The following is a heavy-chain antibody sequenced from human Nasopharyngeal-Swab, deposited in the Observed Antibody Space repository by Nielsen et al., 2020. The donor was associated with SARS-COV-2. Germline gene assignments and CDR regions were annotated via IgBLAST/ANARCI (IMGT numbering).Heavy chain of an antibody. V-gene: IGHV1-3*01. CDR3: VREGLYRSSSEVDC. J-gene: IGHJ4*02. D-gene: IGHD6-6*01. CDR1: GYIFSHYP. CDR2: INAGKGDT. Sequence: VSETVSYKPSGYIFSHYPMHWVRQAPGQGLEWMGWINAGKGDTQYSQHFQGRLTITRDTFARTAYLEVSSLRSGDTAVYFCVREGLYRSSSEVDCWGQGTLLTVSS.